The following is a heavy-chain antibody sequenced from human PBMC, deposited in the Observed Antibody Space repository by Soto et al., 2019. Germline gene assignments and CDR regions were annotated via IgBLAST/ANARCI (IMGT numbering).Heavy chain of an antibody. CDR1: GDTFSSYA. V-gene: IGHV1-69*13. Sequence: ASVKVSCKASGDTFSSYAISWVRQAPGQGLEWMGGIIPIFGTTNYAQKFQGRVTITADESTSTANMELSSLRSEDTAVYFCARGRHDSSGYYYWGNYWGQGTLVTVSS. CDR3: ARGRHDSSGYYYWGNY. CDR2: IIPIFGTT. J-gene: IGHJ4*02. D-gene: IGHD3-22*01.